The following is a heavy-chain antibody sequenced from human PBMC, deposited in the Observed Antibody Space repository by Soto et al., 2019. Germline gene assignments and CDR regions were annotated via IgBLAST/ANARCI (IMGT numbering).Heavy chain of an antibody. V-gene: IGHV3-66*01. CDR3: ARDPSGWNLGY. CDR1: GFTVNSNY. CDR2: IYSGGNT. Sequence: EVQLVESGGGLDQPGGSLRLSCAASGFTVNSNYMSWVREAPGKGLEWVSVIYSGGNTYYADSVKGRFTISRDNSRNTLYLQMNSLRAEDTAVYFCARDPSGWNLGYWGQGTLVSVSS. D-gene: IGHD6-19*01. J-gene: IGHJ4*02.